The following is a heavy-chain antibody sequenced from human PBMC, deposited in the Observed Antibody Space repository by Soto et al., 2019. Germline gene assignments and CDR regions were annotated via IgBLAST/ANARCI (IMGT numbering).Heavy chain of an antibody. CDR3: AAHLKTTVTAYWYFDL. CDR2: INHSGST. Sequence: QVHLQQWGAGLLKPSETLSLTCAVYGGSFSGYYWSWIRQPPGKGLEWIGEINHSGSTNFNPSLKSRVSISVDTSKKQFSLKLSSVTAADTAVYYCAAHLKTTVTAYWYFDLWGRGTLVTGSA. J-gene: IGHJ2*01. D-gene: IGHD4-17*01. V-gene: IGHV4-34*01. CDR1: GGSFSGYY.